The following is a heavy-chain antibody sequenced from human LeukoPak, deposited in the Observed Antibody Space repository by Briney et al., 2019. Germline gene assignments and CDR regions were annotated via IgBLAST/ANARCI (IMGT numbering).Heavy chain of an antibody. Sequence: GESLQISCQGSGFTFSTSWIGWVRQLPGKRLDWMGIIYPGDSDTRYSPSFQGQVTISADKSINTAYLQWSSLKASDTAMYYCARQLTTLKGFDIWGQGTMVTASS. J-gene: IGHJ3*02. CDR1: GFTFSTSW. CDR2: IYPGDSDT. V-gene: IGHV5-51*01. CDR3: ARQLTTLKGFDI. D-gene: IGHD4-11*01.